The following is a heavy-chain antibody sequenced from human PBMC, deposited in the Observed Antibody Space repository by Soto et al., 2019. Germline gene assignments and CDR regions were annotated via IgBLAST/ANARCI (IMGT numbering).Heavy chain of an antibody. CDR2: IWYDGSNK. CDR3: ASLIAAAGTGYYYYGMDV. CDR1: GFTFSSYG. D-gene: IGHD6-13*01. J-gene: IGHJ6*02. Sequence: QVQLVESGGGVVQPGRSLRLSCAASGFTFSSYGMHWVRQAPGKGLEWVAVIWYDGSNKYYADSVKGRFTISRDNSKNRLYLQMNSLRAEDTAVYYCASLIAAAGTGYYYYGMDVWGQGTTVTVSS. V-gene: IGHV3-33*01.